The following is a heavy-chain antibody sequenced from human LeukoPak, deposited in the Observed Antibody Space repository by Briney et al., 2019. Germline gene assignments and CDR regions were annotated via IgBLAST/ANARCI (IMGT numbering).Heavy chain of an antibody. CDR3: ARCARYSSGYYFDY. V-gene: IGHV4-39*07. J-gene: IGHJ4*02. D-gene: IGHD6-19*01. CDR2: IYYSGST. Sequence: SETLSLTCTVSGGSISSSSYYWGWIRQPPGKGLEWIGSIYYSGSTYYNPSLKSRVTISVDTSKNQFSLKLSSVTAADTAAYYCARCARYSSGYYFDYWGQGTLVTVSS. CDR1: GGSISSSSYY.